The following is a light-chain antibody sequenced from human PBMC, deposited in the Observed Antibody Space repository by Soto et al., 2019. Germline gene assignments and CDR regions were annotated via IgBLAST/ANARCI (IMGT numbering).Light chain of an antibody. CDR2: GAS. V-gene: IGKV3-20*01. CDR1: QSVSSSY. CDR3: QQYGSSPAP. Sequence: EIVLTPSPGTLSLSPGERATLSCRASQSVSSSYLAWYQQKPGQAPRLLIYGASSRATGIPDRFSGSGSGTDFTLTISRLEPEDFAVYYCQQYGSSPAPFGGGTKVDIK. J-gene: IGKJ4*01.